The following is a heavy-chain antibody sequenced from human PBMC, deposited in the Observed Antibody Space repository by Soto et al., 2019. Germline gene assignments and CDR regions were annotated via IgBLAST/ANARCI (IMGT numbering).Heavy chain of an antibody. CDR3: ARDLDDYVWGSYPSPDAFDI. CDR1: GYTFISFG. Sequence: ASVKVSCKASGYTFISFGISWVRQAPGQGLEWMGWISAYNGNTNYAQKLQGRATMTTDTSTSTAYMELRSLRSDDTAVYYCARDLDDYVWGSYPSPDAFDIWGQGTMVTVSS. V-gene: IGHV1-18*01. CDR2: ISAYNGNT. J-gene: IGHJ3*02. D-gene: IGHD3-16*02.